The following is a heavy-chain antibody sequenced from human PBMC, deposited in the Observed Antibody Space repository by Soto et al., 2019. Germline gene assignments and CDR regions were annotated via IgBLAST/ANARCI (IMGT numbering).Heavy chain of an antibody. CDR1: GYTFTSYG. J-gene: IGHJ4*02. CDR2: ISAYNGNT. V-gene: IGHV1-18*01. Sequence: GASVKVSCKASGYTFTSYGISWVRQAPGQGLEWMGWISAYNGNTNYAQKLQGRVTMTTDTSTSTAYMELRSLRSDDTAVYYCARIPLPYDSSGYFDYWGQGTLVTV. CDR3: ARIPLPYDSSGYFDY. D-gene: IGHD3-22*01.